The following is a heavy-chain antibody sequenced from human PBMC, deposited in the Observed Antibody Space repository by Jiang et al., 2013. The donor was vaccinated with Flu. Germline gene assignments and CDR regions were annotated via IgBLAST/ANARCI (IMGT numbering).Heavy chain of an antibody. CDR3: VKDRGYCGGGRCGGGSGYFDY. J-gene: IGHJ4*02. CDR2: ISFDGSNK. D-gene: IGHD2-15*01. Sequence: LRLSCAASGFTFSSYGMHWVRQAPGKGLEWVTVISFDGSNKYYADSVKGRFTISRDNSKNTLYLQMNSLRAEDTAVYYCVKDRGYCGGGRCGGGSGYFDYWGQGTLVTVSS. V-gene: IGHV3-30*18. CDR1: GFTFSSYG.